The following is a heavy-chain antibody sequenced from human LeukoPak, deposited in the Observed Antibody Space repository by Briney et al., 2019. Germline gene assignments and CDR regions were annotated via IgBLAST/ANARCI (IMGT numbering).Heavy chain of an antibody. V-gene: IGHV1-69*01. D-gene: IGHD3-10*01. J-gene: IGHJ4*02. Sequence: VKVSFKSSWGDFTNYAIRWVRQAPGEGLGGMGGIIPFFGRADYAQRFQDRVTITAAESTNTAFMELSSLRSEDTAVYYCASFFVGSGTYLYFFENWGQGTLVTVSS. CDR2: IIPFFGRA. CDR1: WGDFTNYA. CDR3: ASFFVGSGTYLYFFEN.